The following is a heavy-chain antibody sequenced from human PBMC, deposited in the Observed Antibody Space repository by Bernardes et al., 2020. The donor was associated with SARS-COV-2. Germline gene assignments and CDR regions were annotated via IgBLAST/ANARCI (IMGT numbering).Heavy chain of an antibody. D-gene: IGHD3-3*01. V-gene: IGHV4-61*02. Sequence: SETLSLTCTVSGGSISSGSYYWSWIRQPAGKGLEWIGRIYTSGSTNYNPSLKSRVTISVDTSKNQFSLKLSSVTAADTAVYYCARESFRRPGFLEWYLDVWGQGTTVTVSS. J-gene: IGHJ6*02. CDR3: ARESFRRPGFLEWYLDV. CDR2: IYTSGST. CDR1: GGSISSGSYY.